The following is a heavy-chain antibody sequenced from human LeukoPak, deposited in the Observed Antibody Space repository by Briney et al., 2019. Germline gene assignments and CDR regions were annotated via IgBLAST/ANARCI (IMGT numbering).Heavy chain of an antibody. V-gene: IGHV4-4*07. J-gene: IGHJ4*02. Sequence: ASDTLSLTCTVSGGSTNIYVWGSVRQPAGKGLEWIGRIYTTGTTHFNPSLRSRLTMSVDTSKNLFSLNLSSVTAADTAVYYCARQGYGTSWYDLDYWGRGTLVTVSS. CDR3: ARQGYGTSWYDLDY. CDR2: IYTTGTT. D-gene: IGHD2-2*01. CDR1: GGSTNIYV.